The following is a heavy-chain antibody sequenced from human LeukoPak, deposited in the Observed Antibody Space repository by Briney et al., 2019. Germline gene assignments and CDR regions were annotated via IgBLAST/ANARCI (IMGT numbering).Heavy chain of an antibody. CDR3: ARGGYSLADH. J-gene: IGHJ4*02. V-gene: IGHV3-74*01. D-gene: IGHD6-13*01. CDR2: INDDGSVR. Sequence: PGGSLRLSCAASGFTFSSYWMHWVRKTPGKGLVWVSDINDDGSVRRYGGAVKGRFTISRDNAKNTLYLQLDNMKAEDTAMYICARGGYSLADHGGQGTLVTLPS. CDR1: GFTFSSYW.